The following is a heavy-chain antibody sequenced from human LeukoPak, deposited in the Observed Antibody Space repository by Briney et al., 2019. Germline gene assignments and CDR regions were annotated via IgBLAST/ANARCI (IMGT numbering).Heavy chain of an antibody. V-gene: IGHV1-18*01. J-gene: IGHJ4*02. CDR1: GYTFTNYG. Sequence: GASVKVSCKASGYTFTNYGISWVRQAPGQGLEWMGWISAYNGNTHYAQKVQGRVTMTRDTSTSTVYMELSSLRSEDTAVYYCAIGTDYNSSLDYWGQGTLVTVSS. D-gene: IGHD1-1*01. CDR3: AIGTDYNSSLDY. CDR2: ISAYNGNT.